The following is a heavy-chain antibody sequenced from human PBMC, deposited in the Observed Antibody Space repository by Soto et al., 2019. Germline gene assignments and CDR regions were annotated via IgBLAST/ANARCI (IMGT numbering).Heavy chain of an antibody. D-gene: IGHD5-12*01. Sequence: ASVKVSCKASGYTLTSYAMHWVRQAPGQRLEWMGWINAGNGNTKYSQKFQGRVTITRDTSASTAYMELSSLRSEDTAVYYCARGPGVATPDYWGQGTLVTVSS. V-gene: IGHV1-3*01. J-gene: IGHJ4*02. CDR1: GYTLTSYA. CDR2: INAGNGNT. CDR3: ARGPGVATPDY.